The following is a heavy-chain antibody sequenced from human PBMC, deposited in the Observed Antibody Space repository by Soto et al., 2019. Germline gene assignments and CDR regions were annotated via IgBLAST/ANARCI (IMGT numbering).Heavy chain of an antibody. D-gene: IGHD6-19*01. CDR3: VQTTGWPGFDF. J-gene: IGHJ4*02. Sequence: EVQLVESGGGLIQPGGSLRLSCAASGFAVSSKYMTWVRQAPGKGLEWVSVIYGDGTTYYADSVKGRFTISRDTSKNTLYLQMNGLRAEDTAVYYCVQTTGWPGFDFWGQGTLVTVSS. CDR1: GFAVSSKY. CDR2: IYGDGTT. V-gene: IGHV3-53*01.